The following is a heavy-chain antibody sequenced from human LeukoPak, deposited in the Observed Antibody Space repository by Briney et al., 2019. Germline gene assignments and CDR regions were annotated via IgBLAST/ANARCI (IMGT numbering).Heavy chain of an antibody. CDR3: ARDRGYYDSSGYYHGD. CDR1: GFTFSDYY. CDR2: ISSSSSYT. V-gene: IGHV3-11*05. D-gene: IGHD3-22*01. Sequence: GGSLRLSCAASGFTFSDYYTSWIRQAPGKGLEWVSYISSSSSYTNYADSVKGRFTISRDNAKNSLYLQMNSLRAEDTAVYYCARDRGYYDSSGYYHGDWGQGTLVTVSS. J-gene: IGHJ4*02.